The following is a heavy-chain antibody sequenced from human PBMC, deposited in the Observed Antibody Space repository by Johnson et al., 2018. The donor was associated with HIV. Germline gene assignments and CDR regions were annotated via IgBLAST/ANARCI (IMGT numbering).Heavy chain of an antibody. CDR3: AKTTGRTTIFGAFDI. V-gene: IGHV3-11*01. D-gene: IGHD4-17*01. CDR2: I. Sequence: QVQLVESGGGLVKPGGSLRLSCAASGFTFSDYYMSWIRQAPGKGLEWLSIILKGRFTISRDNAKNSLYLQMNSLRAEDTALYYCAKTTGRTTIFGAFDIWGQGTMVTVSS. CDR1: GFTFSDYY. J-gene: IGHJ3*02.